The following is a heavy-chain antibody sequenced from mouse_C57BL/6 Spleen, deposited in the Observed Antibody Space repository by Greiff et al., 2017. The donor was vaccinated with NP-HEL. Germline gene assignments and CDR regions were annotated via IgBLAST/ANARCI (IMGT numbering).Heavy chain of an antibody. J-gene: IGHJ4*01. Sequence: VQLQQPGAELVRPGSSVKLSCKASGYTFTSYWMHWVKQRPIQGLEWIGNIDPSDSETHYNQKFKDKATLTVDKSSSTAYMQLSSLTSEDSAVYYCARGIYYGSSYYYAMDYWGQGTSVTVSS. CDR1: GYTFTSYW. D-gene: IGHD1-1*01. V-gene: IGHV1-52*01. CDR2: IDPSDSET. CDR3: ARGIYYGSSYYYAMDY.